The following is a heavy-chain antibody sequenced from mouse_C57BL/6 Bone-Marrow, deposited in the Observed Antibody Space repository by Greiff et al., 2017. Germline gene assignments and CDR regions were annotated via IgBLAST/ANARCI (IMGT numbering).Heavy chain of an antibody. V-gene: IGHV5-9*01. CDR3: ARGGYGSSYYWYFDV. Sequence: EVKLVESGGGLVKPGGSLKLSCAASGFTFSSYTMSWVRQTPEKRLEWVATISGGGGNTYYPDSVKGRFTISRDNAKTTLYLQMSSLGSEDTALYYCARGGYGSSYYWYFDVWGTGTTVTVSS. J-gene: IGHJ1*03. CDR2: ISGGGGNT. D-gene: IGHD1-1*01. CDR1: GFTFSSYT.